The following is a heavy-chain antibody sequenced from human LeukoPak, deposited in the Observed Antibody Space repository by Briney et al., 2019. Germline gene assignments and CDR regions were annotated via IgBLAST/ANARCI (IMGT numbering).Heavy chain of an antibody. Sequence: ASVKVSCKASGYIFSSYGISWVRQAPGQGLEWMGWISAYNGDTHYAQKFQGRVTMTTDTSTSTAYMELRSLRSEDTAVYYCAAVPHGDYGYYYMDVWGKGTTVTISS. CDR1: GYIFSSYG. CDR3: AAVPHGDYGYYYMDV. CDR2: ISAYNGDT. V-gene: IGHV1-18*01. D-gene: IGHD2-2*01. J-gene: IGHJ6*03.